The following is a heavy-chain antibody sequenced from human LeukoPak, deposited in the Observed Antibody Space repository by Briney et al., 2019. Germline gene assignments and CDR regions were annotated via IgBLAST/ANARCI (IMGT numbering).Heavy chain of an antibody. CDR1: GGSFSGYY. Sequence: SETLSLTCAVYGGSFSGYYWSWIRQPPGKGLEWIGEINHSGSTNYNPSLKSRVTISVDTSKNQFSLKLSSVTAADTAVYYCARAVIGYDSSGYYLEYFDYWGQGTLVTVSS. J-gene: IGHJ4*02. CDR2: INHSGST. D-gene: IGHD3-22*01. CDR3: ARAVIGYDSSGYYLEYFDY. V-gene: IGHV4-34*01.